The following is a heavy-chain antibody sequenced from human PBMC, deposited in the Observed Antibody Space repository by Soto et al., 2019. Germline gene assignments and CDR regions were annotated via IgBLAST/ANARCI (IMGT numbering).Heavy chain of an antibody. D-gene: IGHD4-17*01. CDR2: ISGSGGST. J-gene: IGHJ4*02. Sequence: GGSLRLSCAASGFTFSSYAMSWVRQAPGKGLEWVSAISGSGGSTYYADSVKGRFTISSDNSKNTLYLQMNSLRAEDTAVYYCAPDYGDYIFYPGGGDYWGQRTLVTVSS. CDR1: GFTFSSYA. CDR3: APDYGDYIFYPGGGDY. V-gene: IGHV3-23*01.